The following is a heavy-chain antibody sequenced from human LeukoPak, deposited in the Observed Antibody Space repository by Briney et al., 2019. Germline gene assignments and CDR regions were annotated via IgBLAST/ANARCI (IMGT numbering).Heavy chain of an antibody. CDR1: GGSISSYY. J-gene: IGHJ4*02. CDR2: IYYSGST. V-gene: IGHV4-59*12. CDR3: ARAVMVRGVIIFDY. D-gene: IGHD3-10*01. Sequence: SETLSLTCTVSGGSISSYYWSWIRQPPGKGLEWIGYIYYSGSTNYNPSLKSRVTISVDTSKNQFSLKLSSVTAADTAVYYCARAVMVRGVIIFDYWGQGTLVTVSS.